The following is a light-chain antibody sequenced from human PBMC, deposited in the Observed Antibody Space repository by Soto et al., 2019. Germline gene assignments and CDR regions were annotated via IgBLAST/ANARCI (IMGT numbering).Light chain of an antibody. J-gene: IGKJ3*01. CDR2: SVS. CDR1: QRVRGSS. V-gene: IGKV3-20*01. CDR3: QQYGALPVT. Sequence: EVVLTQSPGTLSLSPGEGASLSCRASQRVRGSSFAWYQQKPGQAPRLLIYSVSSMATGIPDRFSGSGSGTDFTLTISRLEPEDFAVYYCQQYGALPVTFGPGTTVDIK.